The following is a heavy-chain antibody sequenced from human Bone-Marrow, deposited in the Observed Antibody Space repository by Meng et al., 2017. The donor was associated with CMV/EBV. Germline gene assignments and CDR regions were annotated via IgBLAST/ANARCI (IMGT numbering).Heavy chain of an antibody. Sequence: GESLKISCAASGFTFSSYSMNWVRQAPGKGLEWVSSISSSSSYIYYTDSVKGRFTISRDNAKNLLYLQMNSLGDEDTAVYYCARDRGRSSSPVEGYWGQGTLVTVSS. V-gene: IGHV3-21*01. D-gene: IGHD6-13*01. J-gene: IGHJ4*02. CDR2: ISSSSSYI. CDR1: GFTFSSYS. CDR3: ARDRGRSSSPVEGY.